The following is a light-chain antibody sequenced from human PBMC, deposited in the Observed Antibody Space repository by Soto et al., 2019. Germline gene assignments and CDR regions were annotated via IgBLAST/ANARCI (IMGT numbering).Light chain of an antibody. V-gene: IGKV4-1*01. Sequence: DIVMTQSPDSLAVSPGERATITCKSSQGVFYSSKNKNSVAWYQQKPGQPPKLLIYWASTRETGVPDRFSGSGSGTDFTLTISSRQAEDVAVYYCQQYYNIPWTFGQGTKVEVK. CDR2: WAS. J-gene: IGKJ1*01. CDR3: QQYYNIPWT. CDR1: QGVFYSSKNKNS.